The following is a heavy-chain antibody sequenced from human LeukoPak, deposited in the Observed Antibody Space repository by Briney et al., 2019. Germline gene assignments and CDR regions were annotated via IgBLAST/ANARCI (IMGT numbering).Heavy chain of an antibody. V-gene: IGHV3-21*01. CDR3: ARDARNSSGWNDFDY. CDR1: GFTFSSYS. D-gene: IGHD6-19*01. J-gene: IGHJ4*02. Sequence: PGGSLRLSCAASGFTFSSYSMDWVRQAPGKGLEWVSSITRSSSYIYYADSVKGRFTISRDNAKNSLYLQMNSLRAEDTAVYYCARDARNSSGWNDFDYWGQGTLVTVSS. CDR2: ITRSSSYI.